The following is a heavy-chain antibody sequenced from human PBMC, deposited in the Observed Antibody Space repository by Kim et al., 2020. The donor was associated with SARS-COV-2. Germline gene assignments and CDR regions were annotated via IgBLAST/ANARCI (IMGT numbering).Heavy chain of an antibody. Sequence: SGQIAYGDSVKSRFTGSRDNAKSSLYLKRNSLRVEDTAFYYCANNWTFDNWGQGTLVTVSS. CDR3: ANNWTFDN. J-gene: IGHJ4*02. CDR2: SGQI. V-gene: IGHV3-9*01. D-gene: IGHD1-1*01.